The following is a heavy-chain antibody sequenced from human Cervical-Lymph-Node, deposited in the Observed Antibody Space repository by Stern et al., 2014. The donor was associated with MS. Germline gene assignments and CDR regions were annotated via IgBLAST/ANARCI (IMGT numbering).Heavy chain of an antibody. Sequence: VQLVESGPGLVKPSGTLSLTCAVSGGSISSTNWWGWVRQPPGKGLEWIGEIYHRESANYNPSLKSRVTISVDKSKNQFSLKLSAVTAADTAMYYCTRGWNGAQDSWGQGALVTVSS. CDR1: GGSISSTNW. D-gene: IGHD1-1*01. J-gene: IGHJ4*02. V-gene: IGHV4-4*02. CDR3: TRGWNGAQDS. CDR2: IYHRESA.